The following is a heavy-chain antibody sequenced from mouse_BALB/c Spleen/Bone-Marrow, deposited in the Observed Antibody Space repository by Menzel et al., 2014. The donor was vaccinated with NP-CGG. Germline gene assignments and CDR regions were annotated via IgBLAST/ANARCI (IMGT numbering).Heavy chain of an antibody. CDR1: GFTFSNYG. J-gene: IGHJ4*01. D-gene: IGHD1-3*01. CDR3: ARLTPDYAMDY. Sequence: EVQLVESGGDLVKPGGSLKLSCAASGFTFSNYGMSWVRQTPDKRLEWVATFSSGGSYTYFPPTVKGRFTISRDTAKNSLYQQMNSLKSEDATIYCCARLTPDYAMDYWGQGTTVTVSS. CDR2: FSSGGSYT. V-gene: IGHV5-6*01.